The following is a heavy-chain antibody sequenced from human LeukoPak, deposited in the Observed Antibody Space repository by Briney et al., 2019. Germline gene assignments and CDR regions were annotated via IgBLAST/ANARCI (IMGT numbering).Heavy chain of an antibody. V-gene: IGHV3-7*01. CDR1: GFTFSSYW. J-gene: IGHJ4*02. D-gene: IGHD2-15*01. Sequence: GGSLRLSCAASGFTFSSYWMSWVRQAPGKGLEWVANMKQDGSEKYYVDSVKGRFTISRDNAKNSLYLQMNSLRAKDTAVYYCARASRNCSGGSCYYFDYWGQGTLVTVSS. CDR3: ARASRNCSGGSCYYFDY. CDR2: MKQDGSEK.